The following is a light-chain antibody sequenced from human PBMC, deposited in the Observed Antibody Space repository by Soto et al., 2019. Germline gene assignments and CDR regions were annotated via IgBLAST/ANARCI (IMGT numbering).Light chain of an antibody. V-gene: IGLV2-8*01. CDR3: TSYAGSNIPVV. Sequence: QSALTQPPSASGSPGQSVTISCTGTSSDVGGYNFVSWYQQHPGKAPKLMIYGVTKRPSGVPDRFSGSKSGNTASLTVSGLQAEDEADYYCTSYAGSNIPVVFGGGTQLTVL. CDR1: SSDVGGYNF. J-gene: IGLJ2*01. CDR2: GVT.